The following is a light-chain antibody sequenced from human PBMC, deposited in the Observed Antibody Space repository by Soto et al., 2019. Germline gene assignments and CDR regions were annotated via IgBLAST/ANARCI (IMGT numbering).Light chain of an antibody. CDR1: QSISNW. V-gene: IGKV1-5*02. Sequence: DIQMTQSPSTLPASVGDRVTIICRASQSISNWVAWYQQKPGTAPKLLIYHASTLESGVPSRFSGSGSGTESTLTISSLQPDDFATYYCQQYNSYSFGQGTKVDNK. CDR3: QQYNSYS. CDR2: HAS. J-gene: IGKJ1*01.